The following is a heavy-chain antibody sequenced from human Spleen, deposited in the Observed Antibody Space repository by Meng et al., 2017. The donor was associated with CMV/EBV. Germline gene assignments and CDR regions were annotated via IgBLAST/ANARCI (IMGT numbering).Heavy chain of an antibody. D-gene: IGHD2-2*01. CDR2: MNPNSGNT. CDR1: GYTFTAFY. Sequence: ASVKVSCKASGYTFTAFYMHWVRQAPGQGLEWMGWMNPNSGNTGYAQKFQGRVTMTRNTSISTAYMELSSLRSEDTAVYYCARRAPIVVVPAAMSDYWGQGTLVTVSS. J-gene: IGHJ4*02. CDR3: ARRAPIVVVPAAMSDY. V-gene: IGHV1-8*02.